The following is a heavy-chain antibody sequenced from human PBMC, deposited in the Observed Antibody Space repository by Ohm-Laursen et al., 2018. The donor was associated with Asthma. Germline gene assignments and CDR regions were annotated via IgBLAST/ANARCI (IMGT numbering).Heavy chain of an antibody. CDR2: IWYDGSNK. J-gene: IGHJ4*02. Sequence: SLRLSCAASGFTFSSYGMHWVRQAPGKGLEWAAVIWYDGSNKYYADSVKGRFTISRDNSKNTLYLQMNSLRAEDTAVYYCARDIRDGYLDYWGQGTLVTVSS. CDR3: ARDIRDGYLDY. D-gene: IGHD5-24*01. V-gene: IGHV3-33*01. CDR1: GFTFSSYG.